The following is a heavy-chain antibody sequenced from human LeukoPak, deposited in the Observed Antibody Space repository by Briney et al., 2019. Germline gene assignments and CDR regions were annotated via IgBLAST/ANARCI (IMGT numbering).Heavy chain of an antibody. CDR1: GFTFSSHY. CDR3: AREGRYSGHDDVPDI. J-gene: IGHJ3*02. Sequence: PGGSLRLSCAASGFTFSSHYMQWVHQAPGKGLEWVANIRQDGRDKYYVDSVKGRFTISRDNAKNSLHLQMNSLRAEDTAVYYCAREGRYSGHDDVPDIWGQGTMVTVSS. D-gene: IGHD5-12*01. CDR2: IRQDGRDK. V-gene: IGHV3-7*01.